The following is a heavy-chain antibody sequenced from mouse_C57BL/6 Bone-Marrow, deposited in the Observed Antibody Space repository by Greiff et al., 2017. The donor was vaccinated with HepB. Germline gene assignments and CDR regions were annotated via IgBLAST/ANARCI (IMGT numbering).Heavy chain of an antibody. CDR1: GYTFTSYW. J-gene: IGHJ1*03. Sequence: QVQLKESGAELVRPGSSVKLSCKASGYTFTSYWMHWVKQRPIQGLEWIGNIDPSDSETHYNQKFKDKATLTVDKSSSTAYMQLSSLTSEDSAVYYCARRGWLLLWYFDVWGTGTTVTVSS. CDR2: IDPSDSET. CDR3: ARRGWLLLWYFDV. V-gene: IGHV1-52*01. D-gene: IGHD2-3*01.